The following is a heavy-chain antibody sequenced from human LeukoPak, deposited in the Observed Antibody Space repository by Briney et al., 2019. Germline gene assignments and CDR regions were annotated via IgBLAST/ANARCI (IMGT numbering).Heavy chain of an antibody. Sequence: SETLSLTCTVSSGSISNGGYYWVWIRQPPGKGLEWIGSIYYSGTSYYNPSLTSRVTISVDTSKNQFSLKLSSVTAADTAVYYCARAVMVAVAGGRFDYWGQGTLVTVSS. CDR2: IYYSGTS. CDR3: ARAVMVAVAGGRFDY. V-gene: IGHV4-39*07. J-gene: IGHJ4*02. D-gene: IGHD6-19*01. CDR1: SGSISNGGYY.